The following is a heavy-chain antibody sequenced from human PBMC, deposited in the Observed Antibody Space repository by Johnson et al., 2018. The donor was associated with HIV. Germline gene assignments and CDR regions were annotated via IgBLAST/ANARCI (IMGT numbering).Heavy chain of an antibody. D-gene: IGHD6-19*01. J-gene: IGHJ3*02. CDR2: IGTAGDT. CDR1: GFTFSSYD. Sequence: MLLVESGGGVVQPGMSLRLSCAASGFTFSSYDMHWVRQATGKGLEWVSAIGTAGDTYYPGSVKGLFTISRENAKNSLYLQMNSLRAGDTAFYYCAKARVRYSSDVDALDIWGQGTMVTVSS. CDR3: AKARVRYSSDVDALDI. V-gene: IGHV3-13*01.